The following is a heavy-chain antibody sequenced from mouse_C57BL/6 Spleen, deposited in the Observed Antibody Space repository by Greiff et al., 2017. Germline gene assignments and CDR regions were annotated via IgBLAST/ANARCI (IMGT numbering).Heavy chain of an antibody. D-gene: IGHD1-1*01. V-gene: IGHV1-69*01. CDR3: ARRDYGSTDYAMGY. J-gene: IGHJ4*01. Sequence: QVQLQQPGAELVMPGASVKLSCKASGYTFTSYWMHWVKQRPGQGLEWIGEIDPSDSYTNYNQKFKGKSTLTVDKSSSTAYMPLSSLTSEDSAVYYGARRDYGSTDYAMGYWGQGTSVTVSS. CDR2: IDPSDSYT. CDR1: GYTFTSYW.